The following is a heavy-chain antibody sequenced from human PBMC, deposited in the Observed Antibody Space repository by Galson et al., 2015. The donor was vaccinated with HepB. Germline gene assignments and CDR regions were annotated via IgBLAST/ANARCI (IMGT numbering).Heavy chain of an antibody. CDR3: AKGYGLFDS. CDR2: ISGNGDST. D-gene: IGHD5-18*01. CDR1: GFAFDTHA. Sequence: SLRLSCAASGFAFDTHAMSWVRQAPGRGLEWISGISGNGDSTFYADFVKGRFTVSRDNSNNMLYLQMNSLRAEGAGLYFCAKGYGLFDSWGQGILVTVSS. V-gene: IGHV3-23*01. J-gene: IGHJ5*01.